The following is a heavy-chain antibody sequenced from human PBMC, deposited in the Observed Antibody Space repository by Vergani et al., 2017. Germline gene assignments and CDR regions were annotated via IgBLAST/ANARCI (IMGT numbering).Heavy chain of an antibody. CDR2: ISYDGSYK. CDR3: AKSASYYDSSGYYYFDY. D-gene: IGHD3-22*01. J-gene: IGHJ4*02. Sequence: QVQLVESGGGVVQPGRSLRLSRAASGFIFSSYGIHWVRQAPGKGLEWVAVISYDGSYKYYADSVKGRFTISRDNPKNTLYLQMNSLRAEDTAVYYCAKSASYYDSSGYYYFDYWGQGTLVTVSS. CDR1: GFIFSSYG. V-gene: IGHV3-30*18.